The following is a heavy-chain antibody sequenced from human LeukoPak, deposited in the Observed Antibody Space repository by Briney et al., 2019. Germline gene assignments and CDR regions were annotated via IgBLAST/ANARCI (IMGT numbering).Heavy chain of an antibody. CDR1: GGSISSYY. V-gene: IGHV4-59*12. J-gene: IGHJ5*02. CDR2: IYYSGST. Sequence: RSSETLSLTCTVSGGSISSYYWSWIRQPPGKGLEWIGYIYYSGSTNYNPSLKSRVTISVDTSNNHFSLKLISVTAADTAVYYCARDSGTTWEVKFDPWGQGMLVTVSS. CDR3: ARDSGTTWEVKFDP. D-gene: IGHD3-10*01.